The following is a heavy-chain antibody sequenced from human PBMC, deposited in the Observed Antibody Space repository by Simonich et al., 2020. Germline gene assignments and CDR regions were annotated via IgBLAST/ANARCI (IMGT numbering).Heavy chain of an antibody. J-gene: IGHJ4*02. V-gene: IGHV1-18*01. D-gene: IGHD2-15*01. Sequence: QVQLVQSGAEVKKPGASVKVSCKASGYTFTSYGISWVRQAPGQGLEWMGLISAYKGNTNYTQKLQGRVTMTTDTSTSTAYMGLRSLRSDDTAVYYCARASRGTWWYYYFDYWGQGTLVTVSS. CDR3: ARASRGTWWYYYFDY. CDR1: GYTFTSYG. CDR2: ISAYKGNT.